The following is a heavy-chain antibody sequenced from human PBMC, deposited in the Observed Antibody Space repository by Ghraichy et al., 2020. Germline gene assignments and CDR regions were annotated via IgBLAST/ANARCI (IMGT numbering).Heavy chain of an antibody. D-gene: IGHD3-10*01. V-gene: IGHV4-4*02. CDR1: GGSISSSNW. J-gene: IGHJ5*02. Sequence: SETLSLTCAVSGGSISSSNWWSWVRQPPGKGLEWIGEIYHSGSTNYNPSLKSRVTISVDKSKNQFSLKLSSVTAADTAVYYCARGRWFGELYGPPDPWGQGTLVTVSS. CDR2: IYHSGST. CDR3: ARGRWFGELYGPPDP.